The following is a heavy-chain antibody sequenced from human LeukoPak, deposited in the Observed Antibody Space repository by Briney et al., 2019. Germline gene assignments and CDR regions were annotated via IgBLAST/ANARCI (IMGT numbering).Heavy chain of an antibody. CDR3: ARGGYQLLPYFDY. CDR2: IYPGDSDT. J-gene: IGHJ4*02. D-gene: IGHD2-2*01. V-gene: IGHV5-51*01. CDR1: GYTFTSNW. Sequence: GESLKISCKASGYTFTSNWIGWVRQMPGKGLEWMGIIYPGDSDTRYSPSFQGQVTISADKSISTAYLQWSSLKASDTAMYYCARGGYQLLPYFDYWGQGTLVTVSS.